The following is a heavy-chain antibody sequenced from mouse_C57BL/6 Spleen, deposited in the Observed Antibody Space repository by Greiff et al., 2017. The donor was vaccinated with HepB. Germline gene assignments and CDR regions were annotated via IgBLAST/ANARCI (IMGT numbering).Heavy chain of an antibody. CDR2: IYPGSGNT. D-gene: IGHD1-1*01. CDR3: AREVYYYGSSHLFAY. CDR1: GYTFTDYY. Sequence: VQLQQSGAELVRPGASVKLSCKASGYTFTDYYINWVKQRPGQGLEWIARIYPGSGNTYYNEKFKGKATLTAEKSSSTAYMQLSSLTSEDSAVYFCAREVYYYGSSHLFAYWGQGTLVTVSA. V-gene: IGHV1-76*01. J-gene: IGHJ3*01.